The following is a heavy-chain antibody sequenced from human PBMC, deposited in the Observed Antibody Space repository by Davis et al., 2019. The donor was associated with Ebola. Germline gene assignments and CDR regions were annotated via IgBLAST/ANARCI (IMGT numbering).Heavy chain of an antibody. V-gene: IGHV3-53*01. D-gene: IGHD2-2*02. CDR1: GFTVSSNY. CDR3: ARGSVGIRCSSTSCYIQGGVDY. CDR2: IYSGGST. Sequence: GGSLRLSCAASGFTVSSNYMSWVRQAPGKGLEWVSVIYSGGSTYYADSVKGRLTISRDNSKNTLYLQMNSLRAEDTAVYYCARGSVGIRCSSTSCYIQGGVDYWGQGTLVTVSS. J-gene: IGHJ4*02.